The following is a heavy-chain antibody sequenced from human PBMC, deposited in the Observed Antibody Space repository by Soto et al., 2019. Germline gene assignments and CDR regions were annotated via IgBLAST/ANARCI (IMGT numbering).Heavy chain of an antibody. Sequence: GGSLRLSCAASGFTFSSYGMHWVRQAPGKGLEWVAVIWYDGSNKYYADSVKGRFTISRDNSKNTLYLQMNSLRAEDTAVYYCARDGGIVVTASPVVKGYYYGMDVWGQGTTVTVSS. CDR1: GFTFSSYG. CDR2: IWYDGSNK. CDR3: ARDGGIVVTASPVVKGYYYGMDV. V-gene: IGHV3-33*01. D-gene: IGHD2-21*02. J-gene: IGHJ6*02.